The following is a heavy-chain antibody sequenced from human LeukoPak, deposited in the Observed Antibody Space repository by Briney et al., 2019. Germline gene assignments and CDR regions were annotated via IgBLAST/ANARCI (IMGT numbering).Heavy chain of an antibody. J-gene: IGHJ4*02. Sequence: PGGSLRLSCAASGFTFDSYSMNWVRQAPGKGLEWVSSISVGSRYIFYADSVKGRFTISRDNAKNSLYLHMNSLRAEDTALYYCAKGLEWIVSEYYFDYWGQGTLVTVSS. V-gene: IGHV3-21*04. CDR2: ISVGSRYI. CDR1: GFTFDSYS. CDR3: AKGLEWIVSEYYFDY. D-gene: IGHD3-22*01.